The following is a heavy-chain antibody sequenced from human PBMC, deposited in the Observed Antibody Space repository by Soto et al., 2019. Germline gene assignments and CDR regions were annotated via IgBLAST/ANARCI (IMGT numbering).Heavy chain of an antibody. V-gene: IGHV3-30*18. D-gene: IGHD3-10*01. CDR2: ISYDGSNK. Sequence: PGGSLRLSCAASGFTFSSYGMHWVRQAPGKGLEWVAVISYDGSNKYYADSVKGRFTISRDNSKNTLYLQMNSLRAEDTAVYYCAKVGQWFGELGGEYYYGMDVWGQGTTVTVSS. CDR1: GFTFSSYG. J-gene: IGHJ6*02. CDR3: AKVGQWFGELGGEYYYGMDV.